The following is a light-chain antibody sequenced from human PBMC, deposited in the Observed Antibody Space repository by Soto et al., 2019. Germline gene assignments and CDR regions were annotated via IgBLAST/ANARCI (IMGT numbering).Light chain of an antibody. CDR2: VGTGGIVG. J-gene: IGLJ1*01. Sequence: QSVLTQPPSASASLGASVTLTCTLSSGYSNYKVDWYQQRPGKGPRFVMRVGTGGIVGSKGDGIPDRFSVLGSGLNRYLTIKNIQEEDESDYHCGADHGSGSNFAYVFGTGTHLTVL. V-gene: IGLV9-49*01. CDR1: SGYSNYK. CDR3: GADHGSGSNFAYV.